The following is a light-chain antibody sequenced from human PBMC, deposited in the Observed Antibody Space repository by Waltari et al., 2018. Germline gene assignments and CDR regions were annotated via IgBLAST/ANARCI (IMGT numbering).Light chain of an antibody. J-gene: IGLJ3*02. CDR1: SGSVSTTSS. V-gene: IGLV8-61*01. CDR3: SLYMGSGIWV. Sequence: QTVVTQEQSLSVSPGGTVTLPCALTSGSVSTTSSATWYQQTPGQPPRTLVYKGSSRSSGVPERFSGSILGNKAALTITGAQADDESNYYCSLYMGSGIWVFGGGTKLTVL. CDR2: KGS.